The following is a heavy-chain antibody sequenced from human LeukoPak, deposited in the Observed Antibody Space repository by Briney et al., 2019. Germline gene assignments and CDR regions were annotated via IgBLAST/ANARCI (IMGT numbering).Heavy chain of an antibody. CDR1: GGSISSSSYY. D-gene: IGHD4-17*01. Sequence: SETLSRTCTVSGGSISSSSYYWGWIRQTPGKGLEWIGSIYYSGSTYYNPSLRSRVTISVDTSKNQFSLKRSSVTAADTAVYYCARGKTRYGDYVLWYYWGQGTLVTVSS. V-gene: IGHV4-39*01. CDR3: ARGKTRYGDYVLWYY. J-gene: IGHJ4*02. CDR2: IYYSGST.